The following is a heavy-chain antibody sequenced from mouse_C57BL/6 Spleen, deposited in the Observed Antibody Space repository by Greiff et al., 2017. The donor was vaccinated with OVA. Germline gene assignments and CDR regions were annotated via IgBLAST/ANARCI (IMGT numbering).Heavy chain of an antibody. J-gene: IGHJ3*01. CDR3: ARSAYYGSTWFAY. CDR1: GYSFTSYY. V-gene: IGHV1-66*01. D-gene: IGHD1-1*01. CDR2: IYPGSGNT. Sequence: VQLQQSGPELVKPGASVKISCKASGYSFTSYYIHWVKQRPGQGLEWIGWIYPGSGNTKYNEKFKGKATLTADTSSSTAHMQLSSLTSEDSAVYYCARSAYYGSTWFAYWGQGTLVTVSA.